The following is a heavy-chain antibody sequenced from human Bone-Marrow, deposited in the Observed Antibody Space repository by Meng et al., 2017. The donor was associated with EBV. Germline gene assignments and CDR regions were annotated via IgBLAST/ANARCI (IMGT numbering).Heavy chain of an antibody. D-gene: IGHD4-17*01. Sequence: EVQLVDSGGGLIQPGGALGLSCAAFGFSVSENYMAWVRQAPEKGLEWVSVIYSGGTTYYADSVKGRFTISRDNSRNTLYLQMNSLRAEDTAVYYCAREGTVTPLDYWGQGTLVTVSS. J-gene: IGHJ4*02. CDR3: AREGTVTPLDY. V-gene: IGHV3-53*01. CDR2: IYSGGTT. CDR1: GFSVSENY.